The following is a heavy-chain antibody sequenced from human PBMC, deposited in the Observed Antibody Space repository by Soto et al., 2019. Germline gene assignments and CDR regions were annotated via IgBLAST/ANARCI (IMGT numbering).Heavy chain of an antibody. CDR2: MYNSGST. Sequence: QVQLQESGPGLVKPSQTLSLTCTVSGGSISSGDYYWNWIRQHPGKGLAWIGYMYNSGSTYYNTSLKSRVTISVDTSKNQFSLKLSSVTAADTAVYYCARDRSGGSCYYDYWGQGTLVTVSS. D-gene: IGHD2-15*01. J-gene: IGHJ4*02. CDR3: ARDRSGGSCYYDY. CDR1: GGSISSGDYY. V-gene: IGHV4-31*03.